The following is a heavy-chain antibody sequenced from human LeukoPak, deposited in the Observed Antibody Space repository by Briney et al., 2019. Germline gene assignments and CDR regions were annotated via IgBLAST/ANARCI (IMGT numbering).Heavy chain of an antibody. CDR1: GFTFSSYA. CDR2: ISGSGGST. CDR3: ARGHHGTTSVLRYFDWLAGPNDY. Sequence: GGSLRLSCAASGFTFSSYAMSWVRQAPGKGLEWVSAISGSGGSTYYADSVKGRFTISRDNSKNTLYLQMNSLRSDDTAVYYCARGHHGTTSVLRYFDWLAGPNDYWGQGTLVTVSS. J-gene: IGHJ4*02. V-gene: IGHV3-23*01. D-gene: IGHD3-9*01.